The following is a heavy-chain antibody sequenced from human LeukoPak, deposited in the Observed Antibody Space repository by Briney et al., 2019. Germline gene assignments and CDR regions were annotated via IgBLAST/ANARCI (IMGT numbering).Heavy chain of an antibody. V-gene: IGHV1-69*01. Sequence: SVKVSCKASGGTFSSYAISWVRQAPGQGLEWMGGIIPIFGTANYAQKFQGRVTITADESTSTAYMELSSLRSEDTAVYYCARTIVMVVAANINWFDPWGQGTLVTVSS. CDR3: ARTIVMVVAANINWFDP. J-gene: IGHJ5*02. CDR2: IIPIFGTA. D-gene: IGHD2-15*01. CDR1: GGTFSSYA.